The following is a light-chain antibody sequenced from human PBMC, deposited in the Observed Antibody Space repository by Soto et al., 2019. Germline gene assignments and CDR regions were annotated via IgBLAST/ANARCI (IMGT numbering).Light chain of an antibody. V-gene: IGKV3-15*01. J-gene: IGKJ4*01. CDR2: GAS. CDR1: QSVTSRY. Sequence: EIVWRQSPGTLSLSPGEGATLSCRASQSVTSRYLAWYQQKPGQAPRLLIYGASTRATGIPARFSGSGSGTEFTLTISSLQAEDFAVYYCQQYNNWPPKLTFGGGAKVDI. CDR3: QQYNNWPPKLT.